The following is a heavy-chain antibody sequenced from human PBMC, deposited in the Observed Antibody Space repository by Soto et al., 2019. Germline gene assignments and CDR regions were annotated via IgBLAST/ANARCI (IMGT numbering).Heavy chain of an antibody. CDR1: GLTFSSYG. CDR3: ARDLGIYDYVWGSYRPDAFDI. J-gene: IGHJ3*02. CDR2: ISSSSSTI. V-gene: IGHV3-48*02. D-gene: IGHD3-16*02. Sequence: GGSLRLSCAASGLTFSSYGMNWVRQAPGKGLEWVSYISSSSSTIYYADSVKGRFTISRDNAKNSLYLQMNSLRDEDTAVYYCARDLGIYDYVWGSYRPDAFDIWGQGTMVTVSS.